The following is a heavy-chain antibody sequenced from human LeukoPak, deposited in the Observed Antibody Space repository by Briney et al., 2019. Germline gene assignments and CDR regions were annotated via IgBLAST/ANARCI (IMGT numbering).Heavy chain of an antibody. V-gene: IGHV4-61*02. D-gene: IGHD4-17*01. CDR3: ARVLDDYGDYFFDY. CDR1: GGSISSGSYY. Sequence: SETLSLTCTVSGGSISSGSYYWSWIRQPAGKGLEWIGRIYTSGSTNYNPSLKSRITISVDTSRNQFSLKLSSVTAADTAVYYCARVLDDYGDYFFDYWGQGTLVTVSS. J-gene: IGHJ4*02. CDR2: IYTSGST.